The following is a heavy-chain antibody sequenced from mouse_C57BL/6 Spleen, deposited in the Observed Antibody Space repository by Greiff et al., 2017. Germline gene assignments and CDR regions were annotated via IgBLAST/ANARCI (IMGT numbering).Heavy chain of an antibody. CDR1: GYTFTSYG. J-gene: IGHJ4*01. CDR3: ARYECDGGYDMDY. D-gene: IGHD2-4*01. Sequence: QVQLKQSGAELARPGASVKLSCKASGYTFTSYGISWVKQRTGQGLEWIGEIHPRSGNTYYNEKFKGKATLTADKSSSTAYIGLRSLTSEASAVYFCARYECDGGYDMDYWGQGTSVTVSS. CDR2: IHPRSGNT. V-gene: IGHV1-81*01.